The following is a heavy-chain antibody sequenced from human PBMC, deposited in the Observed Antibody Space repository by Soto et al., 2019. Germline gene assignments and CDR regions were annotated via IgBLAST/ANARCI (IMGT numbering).Heavy chain of an antibody. Sequence: RLSCAASGFILSDFAMHWVRQAPGRGLEWVAVILKDGKSKYYADSVRGRFTISSDTSKDTIFLQLTSLRLDDSAVYYCAKTGCNGGSCFSWFDPWGQGTPVTVSS. CDR3: AKTGCNGGSCFSWFDP. CDR1: GFILSDFA. J-gene: IGHJ5*02. CDR2: ILKDGKSK. V-gene: IGHV3-30*04. D-gene: IGHD2-15*01.